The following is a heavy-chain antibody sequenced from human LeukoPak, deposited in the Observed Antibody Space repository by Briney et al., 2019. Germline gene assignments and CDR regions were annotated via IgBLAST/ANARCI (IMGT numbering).Heavy chain of an antibody. Sequence: GGSLRLSCAASGFTFSSYEMNWVRQAPGKGLEWVSSISRSATTIYYADSVKGRFTISRDNSKNTLYLQMNSLRAEDTAVYYCAKKYSTGLDPWGQGTLVTVSS. CDR1: GFTFSSYE. D-gene: IGHD1-26*01. CDR2: ISRSATTI. J-gene: IGHJ5*02. V-gene: IGHV3-48*03. CDR3: AKKYSTGLDP.